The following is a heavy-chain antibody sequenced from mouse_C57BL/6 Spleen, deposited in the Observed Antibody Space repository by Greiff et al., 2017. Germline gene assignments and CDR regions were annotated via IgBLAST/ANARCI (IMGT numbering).Heavy chain of an antibody. J-gene: IGHJ3*01. Sequence: QVQLQQSGAELARPGASVKMSCKASGYTFTSYTMHWVKQRPGQGLEWIGYINPSSGYTKYNQKFKDKATLTADKSSSTAYMQLSSLTSEDSAVYYCASLYGNYPVAYWGQGTLVTVSA. V-gene: IGHV1-4*01. CDR1: GYTFTSYT. CDR2: INPSSGYT. CDR3: ASLYGNYPVAY. D-gene: IGHD2-1*01.